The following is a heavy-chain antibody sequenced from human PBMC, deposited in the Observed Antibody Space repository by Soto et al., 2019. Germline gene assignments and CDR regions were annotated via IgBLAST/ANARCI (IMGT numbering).Heavy chain of an antibody. D-gene: IGHD2-21*01. CDR1: GFSFSTYS. J-gene: IGHJ5*02. Sequence: EVQLVESGGRLDQPGGSLRLSCAASGFSFSTYSMNWVRQAPGKGLEWVSYISSDSNTVHYAEFVEGRFTTTRDNGKNTLYLKMNSMRAEDTALYYCARDLRSVIWFDPWGQGTLVTVSS. CDR2: ISSDSNTV. V-gene: IGHV3-48*01. CDR3: ARDLRSVIWFDP.